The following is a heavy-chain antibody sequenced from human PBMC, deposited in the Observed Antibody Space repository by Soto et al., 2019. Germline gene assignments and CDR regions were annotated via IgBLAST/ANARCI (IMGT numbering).Heavy chain of an antibody. CDR1: GGTFSSYA. Sequence: VASVKVSCKASGGTFSSYAISWVRQAPGQGLEWMGGIIPIFGTANYAQKFQGRVTITADESTSTAYMELSSLRSEDTAVYYCARDENSRYYYYGMDVWGQGTTVTVSS. D-gene: IGHD4-4*01. V-gene: IGHV1-69*13. CDR3: ARDENSRYYYYGMDV. J-gene: IGHJ6*02. CDR2: IIPIFGTA.